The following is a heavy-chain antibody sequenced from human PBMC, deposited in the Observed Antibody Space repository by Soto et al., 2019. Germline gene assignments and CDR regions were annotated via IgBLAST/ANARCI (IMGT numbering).Heavy chain of an antibody. CDR2: ISGSGGST. Sequence: GGSLRLSCAASGFPFSSYAMSWVRQAPGKGLEWVSAISGSGGSTYYADSVKGRFTISRDNSKNTLYLQMNSLRAEDTAVYYCARGGDYGDYPDLYFDYWGQGTLVTVSS. CDR1: GFPFSSYA. V-gene: IGHV3-23*01. D-gene: IGHD4-17*01. CDR3: ARGGDYGDYPDLYFDY. J-gene: IGHJ4*02.